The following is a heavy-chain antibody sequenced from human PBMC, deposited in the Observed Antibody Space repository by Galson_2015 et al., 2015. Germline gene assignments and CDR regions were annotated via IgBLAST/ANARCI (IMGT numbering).Heavy chain of an antibody. CDR1: GFTFSSYS. V-gene: IGHV3-21*01. CDR2: ISSSSSYI. Sequence: SLRLSCAASGFTFSSYSMNWVRQAPGKGLEWVSSISSSSSYIYYADSVKGRFTISRDNAKNSLYLQMNSLRAEDTAVYYCAREVDRLRFLEWLPYSDAFDIWGQGTMVTVSS. D-gene: IGHD3-3*01. CDR3: AREVDRLRFLEWLPYSDAFDI. J-gene: IGHJ3*02.